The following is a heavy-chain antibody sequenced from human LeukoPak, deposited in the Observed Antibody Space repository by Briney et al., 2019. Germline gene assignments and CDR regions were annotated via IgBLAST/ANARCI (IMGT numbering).Heavy chain of an antibody. J-gene: IGHJ4*02. Sequence: SQTLSLTCTVSGGSISSSSYYWGWIRQPPGKGLEWIGSIYYSGSTYYNPSLKSRVTISVDTSKNQFSLKLSSVTAADTAVYYCARRGYITYWGQGTLVTVSS. CDR3: ARRGYITY. CDR1: GGSISSSSYY. CDR2: IYYSGST. V-gene: IGHV4-39*01. D-gene: IGHD5-18*01.